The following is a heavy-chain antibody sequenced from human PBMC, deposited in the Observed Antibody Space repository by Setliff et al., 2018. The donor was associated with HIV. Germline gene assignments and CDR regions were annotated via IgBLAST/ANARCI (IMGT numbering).Heavy chain of an antibody. CDR3: ARHAAGPDGPFDY. D-gene: IGHD2-2*01. Sequence: SETLSLTCGVSGYSMSSGYYWGWIRQPPGKGLEWIGNVYHSGSTNYNPSLKSRVTISVDTSMDQFSLKLSSVIAADTAVYYCARHAAGPDGPFDYWGQGTLVTV. CDR2: VYHSGST. V-gene: IGHV4-38-2*01. CDR1: GYSMSSGYY. J-gene: IGHJ4*02.